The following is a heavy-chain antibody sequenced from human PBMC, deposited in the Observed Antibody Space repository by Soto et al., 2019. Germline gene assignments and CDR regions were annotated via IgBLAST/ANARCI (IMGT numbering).Heavy chain of an antibody. V-gene: IGHV4-39*01. J-gene: IGHJ6*02. D-gene: IGHD3-10*01. CDR2: IYYSGST. CDR1: GGSISSSSYY. CDR3: ASERITMVRGVQTYYYGMDV. Sequence: QLQLQESGPGLVKPSETLSLTCTVSGGSISSSSYYWGWIRQPPGKRLEWIGSIYYSGSTYYNPSLKSRVTISVDTSKNQFSLKLSSVTAADTAVYYCASERITMVRGVQTYYYGMDVWGQGTTVTVSS.